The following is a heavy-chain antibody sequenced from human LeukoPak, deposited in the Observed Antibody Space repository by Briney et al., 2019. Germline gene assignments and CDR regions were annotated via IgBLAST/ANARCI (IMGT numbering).Heavy chain of an antibody. D-gene: IGHD1-26*01. V-gene: IGHV3-30*18. Sequence: GGSLRLSCAASGFTFSSYGMHWVRQAPDKGLEWVAVISYDGGNKYYADSVKGRFTISRDNSKNTLYLQIISLRAEDTAVYYCAKALVGATVDYWGQGTLVTVSS. CDR1: GFTFSSYG. CDR2: ISYDGGNK. J-gene: IGHJ4*02. CDR3: AKALVGATVDY.